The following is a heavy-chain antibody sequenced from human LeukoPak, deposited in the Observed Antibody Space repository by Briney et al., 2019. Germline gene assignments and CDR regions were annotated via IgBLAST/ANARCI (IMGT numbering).Heavy chain of an antibody. CDR3: ARSRDIVVVPAANYYYYYMDV. V-gene: IGHV1-69*05. CDR1: GGTFSSYA. Sequence: ASVKVSFKASGGTFSSYAISWVRQAPGQGLEWMGGIIPIFGTANYAQKFQGRVTITTDESTSTAYMELSSLRSEDTAVYYCARSRDIVVVPAANYYYYYMDVWGKGTTVTVSS. J-gene: IGHJ6*03. D-gene: IGHD2-2*01. CDR2: IIPIFGTA.